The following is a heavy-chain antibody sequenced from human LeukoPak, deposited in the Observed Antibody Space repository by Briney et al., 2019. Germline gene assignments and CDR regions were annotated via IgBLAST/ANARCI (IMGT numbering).Heavy chain of an antibody. Sequence: GGSLRLSCAASGFTFSNNYMNWVRQAPGKGLEWVSYISTGSSTTYYADSVKGRFTISRDNVENSLYLQMNSLRDEDTAVYYCARVAAGYSVNYFDYWGQGTLVTVSS. D-gene: IGHD4-23*01. CDR1: GFTFSNNY. V-gene: IGHV3-48*02. J-gene: IGHJ4*02. CDR3: ARVAAGYSVNYFDY. CDR2: ISTGSSTT.